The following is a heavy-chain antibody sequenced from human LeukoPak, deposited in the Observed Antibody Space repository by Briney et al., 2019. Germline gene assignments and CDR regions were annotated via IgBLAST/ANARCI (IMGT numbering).Heavy chain of an antibody. J-gene: IGHJ6*03. Sequence: SVKVSCKASGYTFTSYGISWVRQAPGQGLEWMGGIIPIFGTANYAQKFQGRVTITTDESTSTAYMELSSLRSEDTAVYYCARGGQLSYYYMDVWGKGTTVTVSS. D-gene: IGHD5-18*01. CDR2: IIPIFGTA. CDR3: ARGGQLSYYYMDV. V-gene: IGHV1-69*05. CDR1: GYTFTSYG.